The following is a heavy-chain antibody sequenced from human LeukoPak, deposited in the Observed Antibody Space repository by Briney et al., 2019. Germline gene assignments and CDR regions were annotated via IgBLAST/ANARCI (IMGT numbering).Heavy chain of an antibody. Sequence: ASVKVSCKASGYTFTSYGISWVRQAPGQGHEWMGWISAYNGNTNYAQKLQGRVTMTTDTSTSTAYMELRSLRSDDTAVYYCARYYDFWSGYSKYYFDYWGQGTLVTVSS. J-gene: IGHJ4*02. CDR1: GYTFTSYG. D-gene: IGHD3-3*01. CDR3: ARYYDFWSGYSKYYFDY. CDR2: ISAYNGNT. V-gene: IGHV1-18*01.